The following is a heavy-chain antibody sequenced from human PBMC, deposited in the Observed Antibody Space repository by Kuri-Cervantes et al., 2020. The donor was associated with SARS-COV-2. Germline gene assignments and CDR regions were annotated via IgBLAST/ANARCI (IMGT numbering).Heavy chain of an antibody. CDR2: IYYSGST. V-gene: IGHV4-39*07. D-gene: IGHD1-26*01. CDR3: ARVGSGSYPDY. Sequence: SETLSLTCTVSGGSISSSSYYWGWIRQPPGKGLEWIGSIYYSGSTNYNPSLKSRVTVSVDTSKNQFSLKLSSVTAADTAVYYCARVGSGSYPDYWGQGTLVTVSS. J-gene: IGHJ4*02. CDR1: GGSISSSSYY.